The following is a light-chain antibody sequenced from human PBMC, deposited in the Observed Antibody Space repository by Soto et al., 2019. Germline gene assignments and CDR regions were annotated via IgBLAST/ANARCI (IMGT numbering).Light chain of an antibody. V-gene: IGKV3-20*01. CDR2: GAS. CDR3: QQYGSSPNT. J-gene: IGKJ2*01. Sequence: EIVLTQSPGTLSLSPGEGATLSCRASQTVSSNYLAWYQQNPGQAPKVIIFGASSRATGTPDRFSGRGSETDFTLTISRLEPEDFAVYYCQQYGSSPNTFGQGTKLEIK. CDR1: QTVSSNY.